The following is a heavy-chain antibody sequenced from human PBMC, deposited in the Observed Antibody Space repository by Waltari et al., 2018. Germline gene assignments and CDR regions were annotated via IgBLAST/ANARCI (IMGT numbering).Heavy chain of an antibody. CDR1: GGSISSSSYY. D-gene: IGHD6-13*01. CDR3: ARDGGIAAASGY. J-gene: IGHJ4*02. V-gene: IGHV4-39*07. Sequence: QLQLQESGPGLVKPSETLSLTCTVSGGSISSSSYYWGWIRQPPGKGLEWIGSIYYSGSTYDNPSLKSRVTISVDTSKNQFSLKLSSVTAADTAVYYCARDGGIAAASGYWGQGTLVTVSS. CDR2: IYYSGST.